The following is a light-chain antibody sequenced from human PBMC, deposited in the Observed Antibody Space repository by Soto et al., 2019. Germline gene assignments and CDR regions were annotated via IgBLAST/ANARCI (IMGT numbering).Light chain of an antibody. CDR2: GAS. CDR3: QQYGSSLST. V-gene: IGKV3-20*01. J-gene: IGKJ1*01. CDR1: QSFSSSY. Sequence: EIVLTQSPGTLSLSPGERATLSCRASQSFSSSYLAWYQQKPGQAPRLLIYGASSRATGIPDRFSGSGSGTDFTLTISTLEPEDFEVYYCQQYGSSLSTFGKGTKVEIX.